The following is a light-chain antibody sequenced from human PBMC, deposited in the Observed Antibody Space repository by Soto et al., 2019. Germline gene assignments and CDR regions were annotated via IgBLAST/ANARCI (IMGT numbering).Light chain of an antibody. Sequence: EIVLTQSPAILSLSPGERATLSCRASQSVSSYLTWYQQKPGQAPSLLIYAASNRATGIPARFSGSGSGTDFPLPISSLGPEDSAVYYCQQRSDCPITSGGGPKVEI. CDR1: QSVSSY. J-gene: IGKJ4*01. CDR2: AAS. V-gene: IGKV3-11*01. CDR3: QQRSDCPIT.